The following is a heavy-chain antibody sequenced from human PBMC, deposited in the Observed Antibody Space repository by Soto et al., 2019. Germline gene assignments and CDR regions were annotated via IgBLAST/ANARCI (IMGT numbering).Heavy chain of an antibody. V-gene: IGHV3-74*01. CDR3: ARYYHGSGNP. J-gene: IGHJ5*02. CDR2: IKGDGSET. CDR1: GFSLSDYW. Sequence: EVQLVESGGGLVQPGGSLRLSCAASGFSLSDYWIHWVRQAPGKGLVWLSRIKGDGSETDYADYVRGRFTISRDNDKNTVYLQLNSLRVEDTAVYYCARYYHGSGNPWGQGAPVTVSS. D-gene: IGHD3-10*01.